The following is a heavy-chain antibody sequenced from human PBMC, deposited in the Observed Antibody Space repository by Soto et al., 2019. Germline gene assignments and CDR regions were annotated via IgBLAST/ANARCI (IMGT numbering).Heavy chain of an antibody. Sequence: EVQLVESGGGLVQPGGSLRLSCAASGFTFSSYWMHWVRQAPGKGLVWVSRINSDGTTSYADSVKGRFTISRDNAKNTVSLQMNSLKDEDTAVYYCMRGNTGYGNFDYWGQGTLVTVSS. V-gene: IGHV3-74*01. CDR2: INSDGTT. J-gene: IGHJ4*02. D-gene: IGHD5-12*01. CDR1: GFTFSSYW. CDR3: MRGNTGYGNFDY.